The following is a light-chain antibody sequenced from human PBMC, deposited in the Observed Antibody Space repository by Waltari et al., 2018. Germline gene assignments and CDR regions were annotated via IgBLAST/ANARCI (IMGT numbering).Light chain of an antibody. Sequence: QSALTQPASVSGSPGQSIPDSCTGSSRDVGGDDSVSWYQDLPGQAPKVIIYDVSSRPSGVSDRFSGSKSGNTASLTISGLQAEDEAHYYCCSQSSNNGVIFGGGTKVTVL. CDR2: DVS. V-gene: IGLV2-14*03. CDR1: SRDVGGDDS. CDR3: CSQSSNNGVI. J-gene: IGLJ2*01.